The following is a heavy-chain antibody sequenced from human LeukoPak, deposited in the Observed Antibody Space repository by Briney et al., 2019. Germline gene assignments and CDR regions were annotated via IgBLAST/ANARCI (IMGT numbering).Heavy chain of an antibody. Sequence: SETLSLTCTVSGGSISSGGYCWSWIWQPPGKGLEWIGDIFHSGSTYYNPSLKSRVTISVDRSKNQFSLKLSSVTAADTAVYYCARGTGTRITIFGVVISAFDIWGQGTMVTVSS. D-gene: IGHD3-3*01. J-gene: IGHJ3*02. CDR1: GGSISSGGYC. CDR2: IFHSGST. CDR3: ARGTGTRITIFGVVISAFDI. V-gene: IGHV4-30-2*01.